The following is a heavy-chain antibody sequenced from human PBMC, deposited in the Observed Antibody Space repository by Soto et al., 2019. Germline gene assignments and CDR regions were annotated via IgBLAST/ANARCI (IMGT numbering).Heavy chain of an antibody. Sequence: QVQLVESGGGVVQPGRSLRLSCAASGFTFSTYGMHWVRQAPGKGLEWVAVISYDGSKKYHADSVKGRFTVSRDNSKNTLYLQMNSLRTEDTAVYYCAKDTESNSGFIYYYYSGMDVWGQGTTVTVSS. CDR3: AKDTESNSGFIYYYYSGMDV. CDR2: ISYDGSKK. D-gene: IGHD3-22*01. V-gene: IGHV3-30*18. CDR1: GFTFSTYG. J-gene: IGHJ6*02.